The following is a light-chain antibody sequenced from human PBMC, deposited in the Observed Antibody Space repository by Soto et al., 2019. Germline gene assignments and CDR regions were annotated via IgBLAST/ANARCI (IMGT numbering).Light chain of an antibody. CDR2: GNS. CDR1: SSKIGAGYD. Sequence: QSVLTQPPSVSGAPGQRVTISCTGSSSKIGAGYDVHWYQQLPGTAPKLLIYGNSNRPSGVPYRFSGSKTGTSASLAITGLQAEDEADYYCQSYDSSLSGWVFGGGTKLTVL. CDR3: QSYDSSLSGWV. V-gene: IGLV1-40*01. J-gene: IGLJ3*02.